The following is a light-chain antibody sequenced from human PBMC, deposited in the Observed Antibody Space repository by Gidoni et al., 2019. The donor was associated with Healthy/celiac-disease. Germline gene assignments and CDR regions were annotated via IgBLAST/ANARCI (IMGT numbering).Light chain of an antibody. CDR1: QSISSY. Sequence: DIQMTQSPSSLSASVGDRVTITCRASQSISSYLNWYHQKPGKAPKLLIYAASSLQSGVPSRFSGSGSGTDFTLTISSLQPEDFATYYCQQSYSTPPFTFGPGTKVDIK. CDR3: QQSYSTPPFT. CDR2: AAS. J-gene: IGKJ3*01. V-gene: IGKV1-39*01.